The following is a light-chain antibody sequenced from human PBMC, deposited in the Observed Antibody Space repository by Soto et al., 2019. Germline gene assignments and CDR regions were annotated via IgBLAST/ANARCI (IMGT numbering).Light chain of an antibody. J-gene: IGKJ5*01. CDR1: QSVRSN. CDR2: RAS. CDR3: QQYNKWPIT. V-gene: IGKV3-15*01. Sequence: LMTQSQATLSVAPGEGATLSCRASQSVRSNLAWYHQKPGQAPRLLIYRASTRAAGLPDRFSGSGSETEFTLTISSLQSEDFAVYYCQQYNKWPITFGQGTRLE.